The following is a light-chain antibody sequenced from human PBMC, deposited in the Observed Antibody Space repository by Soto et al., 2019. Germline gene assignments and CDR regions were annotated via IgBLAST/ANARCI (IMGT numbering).Light chain of an antibody. CDR2: GAS. J-gene: IGKJ1*01. Sequence: IVLTQSPGTLSLSPGERATLFCRASQSVTSNYLAWYQQKPGQAPTLLIYGASTRATGIPDRFTGSGSGTDFTLAISRLEPEDFALYYCQQYAGSPRTFGQGTKVEIK. CDR1: QSVTSNY. CDR3: QQYAGSPRT. V-gene: IGKV3-20*01.